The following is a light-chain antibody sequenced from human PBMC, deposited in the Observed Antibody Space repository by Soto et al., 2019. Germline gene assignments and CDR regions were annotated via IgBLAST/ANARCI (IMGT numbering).Light chain of an antibody. V-gene: IGLV2-14*01. CDR2: EVS. Sequence: QSALTQPASVSGSPGQSITISCTGTSSDVGGYNYVSWNQQHPGKAPKLIIYEVSNRPSGVSNRFTGSKSGNTAFLTISGLQAEDEADYYCNSYTSRMTWVFGGGTKVTVL. CDR3: NSYTSRMTWV. CDR1: SSDVGGYNY. J-gene: IGLJ3*02.